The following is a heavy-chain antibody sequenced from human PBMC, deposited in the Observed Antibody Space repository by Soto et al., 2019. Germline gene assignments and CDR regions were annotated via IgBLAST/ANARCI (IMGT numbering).Heavy chain of an antibody. CDR2: IIHILGIA. J-gene: IGHJ5*02. Sequence: QVQLVQSGAEVKKPGSWVKVSCKASGGTFSSYTISWVRQAPGQGLEWMGRIIHILGIANYAQKFKGRVTITADKHTNTAYMELSSLISDDTAVYYCARDAVPFYCDYGWFDTWGQGILGPVSS. CDR3: ARDAVPFYCDYGWFDT. V-gene: IGHV1-69*08. CDR1: GGTFSSYT. D-gene: IGHD4-17*01.